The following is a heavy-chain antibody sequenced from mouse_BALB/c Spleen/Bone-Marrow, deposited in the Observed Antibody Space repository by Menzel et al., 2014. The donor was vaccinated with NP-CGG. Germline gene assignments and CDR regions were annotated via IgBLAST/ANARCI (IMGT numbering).Heavy chain of an antibody. D-gene: IGHD2-4*01. CDR1: GYSFTGYT. CDR2: INPYNGGT. J-gene: IGHJ3*01. V-gene: IGHV1-18*01. CDR3: ARDDYGGGIAY. Sequence: EVQLQQSGPELVKPGASMKISCKASGYSFTGYTMNWVKQSHGKNLGWIGLINPYNGGTSHNQKFKGKATLTVDKSSSTAYMELLSLTSEDSEVYDCARDDYGGGIAYWGQGTLVTVSA.